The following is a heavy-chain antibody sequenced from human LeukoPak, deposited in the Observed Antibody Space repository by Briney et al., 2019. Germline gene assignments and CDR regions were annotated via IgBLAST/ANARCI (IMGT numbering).Heavy chain of an antibody. V-gene: IGHV1-18*01. Sequence: RASVKVSCTASGYTFTSYGISWVRQASGQGLEWMGWISAYNGNTNYAQKLQGRVTMTTDTSTSTAYMELRSLRSDDTAVYYCARTYYDFWSGYYLPYYFDYWGQGTLVTVSS. D-gene: IGHD3-3*01. CDR2: ISAYNGNT. CDR1: GYTFTSYG. CDR3: ARTYYDFWSGYYLPYYFDY. J-gene: IGHJ4*02.